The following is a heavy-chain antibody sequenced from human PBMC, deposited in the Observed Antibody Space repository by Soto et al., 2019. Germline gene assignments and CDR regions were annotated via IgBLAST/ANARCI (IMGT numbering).Heavy chain of an antibody. CDR1: GGSISSGGYY. CDR2: IYYSGST. Sequence: QVQLQESGPGLVKPSQTLSLTCTVSGGSISSGGYYWSWIRQHPGKGLEWIGYIYYSGSTYYNPSIKSRVTISVDTSKNQFSLKMSSVTAADTAGYYWASASNTTVTTYYYYYDMDVWGKGTTVTVSS. CDR3: ASASNTTVTTYYYYYDMDV. D-gene: IGHD4-4*01. J-gene: IGHJ6*03. V-gene: IGHV4-31*03.